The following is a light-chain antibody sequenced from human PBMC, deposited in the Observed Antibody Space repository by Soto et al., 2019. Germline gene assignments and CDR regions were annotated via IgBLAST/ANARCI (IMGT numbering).Light chain of an antibody. Sequence: DIQMTQSPSILSASVGDRVTITCRASQSISTWLAWYQQKPGQAPKLLVSDAFSLESGVPSRFSGSGSGTEFTLTISSLQPDDFATYYCQQYDTYPWTFGQGTRVEIK. V-gene: IGKV1-5*01. CDR1: QSISTW. J-gene: IGKJ1*01. CDR3: QQYDTYPWT. CDR2: DAF.